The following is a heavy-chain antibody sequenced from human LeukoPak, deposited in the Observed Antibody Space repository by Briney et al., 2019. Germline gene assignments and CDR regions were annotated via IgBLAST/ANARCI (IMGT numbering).Heavy chain of an antibody. D-gene: IGHD3-16*01. Sequence: PGGSLRLSCAASGFTFSSYEMNWVPQAPGKGLEWVAYISSSGSAIHYAESLKGRFTISRDNAKSSLYLQMNSLRVEDTAVYYCARGGGDYWGQGTLVTVPS. J-gene: IGHJ4*02. CDR2: ISSSGSAI. CDR3: ARGGGDY. CDR1: GFTFSSYE. V-gene: IGHV3-48*03.